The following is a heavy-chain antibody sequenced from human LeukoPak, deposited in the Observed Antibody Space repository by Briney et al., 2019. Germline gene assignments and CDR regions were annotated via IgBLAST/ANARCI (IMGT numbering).Heavy chain of an antibody. D-gene: IGHD5-18*01. CDR3: ARHPIQLWLRDAFDI. Sequence: SETLSLTCTVSGASISSGSYYWGWIRQPPGKGLEWIGSIYYSGSTHYNPSLKSRVTISVETSKNQYFLKLSSVTAADTAVYYCARHPIQLWLRDAFDIWGQGTMVTVSS. CDR2: IYYSGST. V-gene: IGHV4-39*01. CDR1: GASISSGSYY. J-gene: IGHJ3*02.